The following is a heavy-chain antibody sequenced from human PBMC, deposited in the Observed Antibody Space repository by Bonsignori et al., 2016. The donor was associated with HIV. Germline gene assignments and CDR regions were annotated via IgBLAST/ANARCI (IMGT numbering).Heavy chain of an antibody. CDR3: ARALHSFDSTDHHELFYYYMDV. CDR2: TRNKANSYTT. J-gene: IGHJ6*03. D-gene: IGHD3-22*01. CDR1: GLTFSHQY. Sequence: GGSLRLSCAASGLTFSHQYMDWVRQAPGKGLEWLGRTRNKANSYTTEYAASVKGRFMISRDDSTNLLYLQMNSLKIEDTAVYYCARALHSFDSTDHHELFYYYMDVWGKGTTVTVSS. V-gene: IGHV3-72*01.